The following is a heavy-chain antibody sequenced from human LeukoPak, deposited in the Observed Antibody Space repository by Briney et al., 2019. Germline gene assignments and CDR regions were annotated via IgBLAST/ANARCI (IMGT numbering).Heavy chain of an antibody. CDR2: MNPTSGHT. D-gene: IGHD3-10*01. CDR1: VYTFTSYD. Sequence: GASVKVSCKASVYTFTSYDINWVRQATGQGLEWMGWMNPTSGHTGYAQNFQGRVTITRDTSISTAYMELNSLTSEDTAVYYCARSPVGVRKKHDFWGQGTLVIVSS. V-gene: IGHV1-8*01. J-gene: IGHJ4*02. CDR3: ARSPVGVRKKHDF.